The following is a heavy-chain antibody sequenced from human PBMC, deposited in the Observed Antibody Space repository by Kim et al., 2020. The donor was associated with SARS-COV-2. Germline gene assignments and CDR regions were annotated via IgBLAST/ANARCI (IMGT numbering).Heavy chain of an antibody. CDR3: ARHPVGYYYDSSGYSGFDY. CDR1: GGSISSSSYY. D-gene: IGHD3-22*01. V-gene: IGHV4-39*01. CDR2: IYYSGST. Sequence: SETLSLTCTVSGGSISSSSYYWGWIRQPPGKGLEWIGSIYYSGSTYYNPSLKSRVTISVDTSKNQFSLKLSSVTAADTAVYYCARHPVGYYYDSSGYSGFDYWGQGTLVTVSS. J-gene: IGHJ4*02.